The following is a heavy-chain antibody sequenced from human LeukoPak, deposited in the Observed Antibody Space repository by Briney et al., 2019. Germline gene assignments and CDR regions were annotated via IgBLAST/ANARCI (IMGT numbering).Heavy chain of an antibody. CDR2: INPNSGGT. CDR3: ARVLDYYDSSGYYDAFDI. Sequence: APVKVSCKASGYTFTGYYMHWVRQAPGQGLEWMGWINPNSGGTNYAQKFQGRVTMTRDTSISTAYMELSRLRSDDTAVYYCARVLDYYDSSGYYDAFDIWGQGTMVTVSS. CDR1: GYTFTGYY. V-gene: IGHV1-2*02. D-gene: IGHD3-22*01. J-gene: IGHJ3*02.